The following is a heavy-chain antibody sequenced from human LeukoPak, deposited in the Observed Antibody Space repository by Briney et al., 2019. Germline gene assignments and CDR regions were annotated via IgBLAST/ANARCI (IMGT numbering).Heavy chain of an antibody. D-gene: IGHD6-6*01. J-gene: IGHJ6*02. Sequence: SQTLSLTCAISGDSVSSNSASWNWIRQAPSRVLEWLGSTYYRSKWYNHYAVSVKSRITINPDTSNNQFSLQLNSVTPEDTAVYYCARNRPLDVWGQGSTVTVSS. CDR1: GDSVSSNSAS. CDR2: TYYRSKWYN. CDR3: ARNRPLDV. V-gene: IGHV6-1*01.